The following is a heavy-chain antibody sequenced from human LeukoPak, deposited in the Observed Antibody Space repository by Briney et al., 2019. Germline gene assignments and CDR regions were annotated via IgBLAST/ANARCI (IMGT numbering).Heavy chain of an antibody. CDR2: ISGSGGST. Sequence: GGSLRPSCAASGFTFSSYAMSWVRQAPGKGLEWVSAISGSGGSTYYADSVKGRFTISRDNSKNTLYLQMNSLRAEDTAVYYCAKAVGVVTTTYPWGQGTLVTVSS. J-gene: IGHJ5*02. D-gene: IGHD2-21*02. CDR3: AKAVGVVTTTYP. V-gene: IGHV3-23*01. CDR1: GFTFSSYA.